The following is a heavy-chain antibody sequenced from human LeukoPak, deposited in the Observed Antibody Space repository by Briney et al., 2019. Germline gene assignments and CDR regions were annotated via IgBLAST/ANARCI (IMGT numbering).Heavy chain of an antibody. J-gene: IGHJ4*02. Sequence: SETLSLTCTVSGGSVSSGSYYWSWIRQPPGKGLEWIGYIYYSGSTNYNPSLKSRVTISVDTSKNHFSLKLNSVTAADTAVYYCARGDYGSGSYFHPFDYWGQGTLVTVSS. V-gene: IGHV4-61*03. CDR3: ARGDYGSGSYFHPFDY. CDR2: IYYSGST. CDR1: GGSVSSGSYY. D-gene: IGHD3-10*01.